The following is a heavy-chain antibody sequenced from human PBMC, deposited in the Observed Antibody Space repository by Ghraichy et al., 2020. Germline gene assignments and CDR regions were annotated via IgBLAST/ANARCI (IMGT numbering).Heavy chain of an antibody. CDR2: INPNGGTT. D-gene: IGHD1-26*01. Sequence: VKVSCKASGYNFIIYYIHWVRQAPGQGLEWVGLINPNGGTTIYAQKFQGSVTMTRDTSTSTVYLELSNLRSNDTAVYYCARGDGGSPDYWGQGTLVTASS. CDR1: GYNFIIYY. J-gene: IGHJ4*02. CDR3: ARGDGGSPDY. V-gene: IGHV1-46*03.